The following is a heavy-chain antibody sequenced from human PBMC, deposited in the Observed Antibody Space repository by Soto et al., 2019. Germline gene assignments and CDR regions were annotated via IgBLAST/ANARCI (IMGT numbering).Heavy chain of an antibody. CDR2: INPNGGST. V-gene: IGHV1-46*01. D-gene: IGHD5-18*01. Sequence: QVQLVQSGAEVKKPGASVKVSCKASGYTFTHYYIHWVRQAPGQGLEWMGIINPNGGSTTYAQKFRAGFTRTRDTSTSTVYMDLSSLRSEDSAVYYCATSVNSAMAFDYWGQGTLVTVSS. J-gene: IGHJ4*02. CDR3: ATSVNSAMAFDY. CDR1: GYTFTHYY.